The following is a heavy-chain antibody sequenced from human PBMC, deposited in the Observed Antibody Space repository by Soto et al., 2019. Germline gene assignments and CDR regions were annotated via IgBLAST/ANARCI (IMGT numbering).Heavy chain of an antibody. V-gene: IGHV1-3*01. CDR1: GYTFTSYG. J-gene: IGHJ6*02. CDR2: INAGNGNT. CDR3: ARDPNDSSAYYHHYYYGMDV. Sequence: GASVKVSCKASGYTFTSYGIHWVRQAPGQRLEWTGWINAGNGNTKYSERFQGRVTITRDTSASTAYLELSRLRSEDTAVYYCARDPNDSSAYYHHYYYGMDVWGQGTTVTVYS. D-gene: IGHD3-22*01.